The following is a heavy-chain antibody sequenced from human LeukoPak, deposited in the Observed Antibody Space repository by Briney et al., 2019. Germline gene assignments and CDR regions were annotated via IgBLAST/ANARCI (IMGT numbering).Heavy chain of an antibody. CDR1: GFTFSDYY. J-gene: IGHJ4*02. CDR2: ISSGSSTI. CDR3: AREGSGYYDY. V-gene: IGHV3-11*01. D-gene: IGHD3-22*01. Sequence: GGSLRLSCAASGFTFSDYYMSWIRQAPGKGLEWLAYISSGSSTIYYAYSVKGRFTTSRDNAKNSVSLQMNSLRAEDTAVYYCAREGSGYYDYWGQGTLVTVSS.